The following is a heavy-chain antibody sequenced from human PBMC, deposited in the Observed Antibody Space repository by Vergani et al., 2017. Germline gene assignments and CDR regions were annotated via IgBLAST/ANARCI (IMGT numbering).Heavy chain of an antibody. Sequence: QVQLVESGGGVVQPGTSLRLSCVVSGFALNRHAMYWVRQAPGKGQEWVVGISFDGTNEYYPDLVKGRFTISRDIAKNTLYLQVRSLRLEDTGVYHCVRDRGLCAGGRCYTEAWDYWGQGTPVTVSS. J-gene: IGHJ4*02. CDR3: VRDRGLCAGGRCYTEAWDY. V-gene: IGHV3-30-3*01. D-gene: IGHD2-2*02. CDR2: ISFDGTNE. CDR1: GFALNRHA.